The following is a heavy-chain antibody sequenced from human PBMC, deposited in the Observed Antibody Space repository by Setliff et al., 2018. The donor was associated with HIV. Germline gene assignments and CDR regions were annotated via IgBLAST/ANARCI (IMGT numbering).Heavy chain of an antibody. CDR3: ARLRAAGTVHYFDP. J-gene: IGHJ5*02. V-gene: IGHV4-39*01. D-gene: IGHD6-13*01. Sequence: PSETLSLTCTVSGGSIRSIDYFWGWIRQPSGKGLEWLGNIGNIYYGGTTYYNPSLKGRITISVFTSSQQLSLTLTSVTPADTAVYYCARLRAAGTVHYFDPWGQGTQVTVSS. CDR1: GGSIRSIDYF. CDR2: IYYGGTT.